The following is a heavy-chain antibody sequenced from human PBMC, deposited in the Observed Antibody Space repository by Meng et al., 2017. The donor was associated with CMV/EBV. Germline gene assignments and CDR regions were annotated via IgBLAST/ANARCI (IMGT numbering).Heavy chain of an antibody. Sequence: GESLKISCAASGFTFSSYEMNWVRQAPGKGLEWVSYISSSGSTIYYADSVKGRFTISRDNAKNSLYLQMNSLRAEDTAVYYCARGLVTYYDFWIGKHKTNWFDPWGQGTLVTVSS. D-gene: IGHD3-3*01. J-gene: IGHJ5*02. V-gene: IGHV3-48*03. CDR1: GFTFSSYE. CDR3: ARGLVTYYDFWIGKHKTNWFDP. CDR2: ISSSGSTI.